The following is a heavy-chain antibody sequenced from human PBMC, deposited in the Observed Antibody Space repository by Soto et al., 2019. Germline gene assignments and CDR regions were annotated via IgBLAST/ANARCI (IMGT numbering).Heavy chain of an antibody. D-gene: IGHD1-26*01. J-gene: IGHJ4*02. Sequence: GGSLRLSCAASGFTFSSYGMHWVRQAPGKGLEWVAVISYDGSNKYYADSVKGRFTISRDNSKNTLYLQMNSLRAEDTAVYYCAKDPRYSGSYQGYFDYWGQGTLVTVSS. CDR2: ISYDGSNK. CDR3: AKDPRYSGSYQGYFDY. V-gene: IGHV3-30*18. CDR1: GFTFSSYG.